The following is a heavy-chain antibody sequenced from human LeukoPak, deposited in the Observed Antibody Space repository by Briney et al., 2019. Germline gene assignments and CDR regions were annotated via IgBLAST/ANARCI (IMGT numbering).Heavy chain of an antibody. Sequence: KASETLSLTCTVSGGSISSSSYYWGWIRQPPGKGLEWIGSIYYSGSTYYNPSLKSRVTISVDTSKNQFSLKLSSVTAADTAVYYCASYGHYYDNSGYSDYWGQGTLVTVSS. CDR1: GGSISSSSYY. CDR3: ASYGHYYDNSGYSDY. D-gene: IGHD3-22*01. J-gene: IGHJ4*02. V-gene: IGHV4-39*01. CDR2: IYYSGST.